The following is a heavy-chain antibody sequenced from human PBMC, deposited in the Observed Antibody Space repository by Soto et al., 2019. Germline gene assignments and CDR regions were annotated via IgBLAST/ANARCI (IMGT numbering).Heavy chain of an antibody. Sequence: EVQLLGSGGGLVRPGGSLRLSCAGSGFTFSSYPMSWVRQAPGKGPEWVAAIKAAGGDTYYADSVKGRFTISRDNFNDILYLQMNSLTVEDTAMYYCKRDLVASSPPGADYWGQGTLVTVSS. J-gene: IGHJ4*02. CDR1: GFTFSSYP. CDR3: KRDLVASSPPGADY. D-gene: IGHD3-10*01. V-gene: IGHV3-23*01. CDR2: IKAAGGDT.